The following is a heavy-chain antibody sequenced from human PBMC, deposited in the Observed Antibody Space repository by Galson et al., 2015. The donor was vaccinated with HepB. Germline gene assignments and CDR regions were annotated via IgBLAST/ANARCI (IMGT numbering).Heavy chain of an antibody. J-gene: IGHJ4*02. V-gene: IGHV3-48*01. CDR3: ARADYGDYGALFDY. CDR2: ISSSSTTI. D-gene: IGHD4-17*01. CDR1: TFIFSTYS. Sequence: SLRLSCAASTFIFSTYSMNWVRQAPGKGLEWVSYISSSSTTIYYADSVKGRFTISRDNSKNTLYLQMNSLRAEDTAVYYCARADYGDYGALFDYWGQGTLVTVSS.